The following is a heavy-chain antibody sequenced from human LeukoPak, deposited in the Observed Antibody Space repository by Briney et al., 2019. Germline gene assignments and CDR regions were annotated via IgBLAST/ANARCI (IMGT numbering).Heavy chain of an antibody. CDR3: ARAWNFDY. D-gene: IGHD1-1*01. V-gene: IGHV5-51*01. CDR1: GYGFTNYW. Sequence: GESLKISCKGSGYGFTNYWIGWVRQMPGKGLEWMGIINPGDSDARYSPSFQGQVTISADKSISTAYLQWSSLKASDTATYYCARAWNFDYWGQGTLVTVSS. CDR2: INPGDSDA. J-gene: IGHJ4*02.